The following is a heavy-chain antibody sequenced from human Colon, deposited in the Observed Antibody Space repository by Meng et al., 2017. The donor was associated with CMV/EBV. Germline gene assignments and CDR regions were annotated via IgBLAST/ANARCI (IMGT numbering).Heavy chain of an antibody. CDR3: AKDIAVADDYYYGMDV. J-gene: IGHJ6*02. Sequence: GGSLRLSCTASGFKFDDYAMHWVRQPPGKGLEWVSGISWNSGRIDYADSVKGRFTISRDNAKNCLYLQMNSLRAEDMALYYCAKDIAVADDYYYGMDVWGQGTTVTVS. CDR1: GFKFDDYA. CDR2: ISWNSGRI. D-gene: IGHD6-19*01. V-gene: IGHV3-9*03.